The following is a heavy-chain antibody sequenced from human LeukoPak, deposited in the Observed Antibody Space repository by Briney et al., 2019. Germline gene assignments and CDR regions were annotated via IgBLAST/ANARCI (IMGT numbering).Heavy chain of an antibody. CDR2: IHTSGTT. CDR1: GGSINGYF. J-gene: IGHJ4*02. D-gene: IGHD1-14*01. Sequence: SETLSLTCTVSGGSINGYFCTWLRQSAGAGLECIGRIHTSGTTYYNPSLKSRVSMSVDTSNNKFSLRLNSVTAADTAVYYCARDPAGHGRYFDYWGQGALVTVSS. V-gene: IGHV4-4*07. CDR3: ARDPAGHGRYFDY.